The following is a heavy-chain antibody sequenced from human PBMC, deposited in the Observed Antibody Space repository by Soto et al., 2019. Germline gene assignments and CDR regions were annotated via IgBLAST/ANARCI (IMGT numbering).Heavy chain of an antibody. V-gene: IGHV1-46*03. J-gene: IGHJ4*02. CDR1: GYTFTSHQ. CDR2: IEPRTGGT. D-gene: IGHD3-10*01. CDR3: ARRPYDFVSGSYFDY. Sequence: QVQLLQSGAEVKKPGASVKVSCEASGYTFTSHQIHWVRQAPGQGLEWMGIIEPRTGGTSYAQKFQGRVTMTRDTSTSVVYMVLSSLRSEDTAIYYCARRPYDFVSGSYFDYWGQGTLVTVSS.